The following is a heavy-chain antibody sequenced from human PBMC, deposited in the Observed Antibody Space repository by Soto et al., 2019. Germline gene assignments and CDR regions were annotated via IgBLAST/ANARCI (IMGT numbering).Heavy chain of an antibody. CDR3: ASSLLTPFDY. CDR2: IKSEGSST. J-gene: IGHJ4*02. D-gene: IGHD7-27*01. Sequence: GGSLILSCAASGFTFSSYATSLVLHAPGKGLVWVSRIKSEGSSTSYADSVKGRFTTARDNAKNTLYLQMNSLRAEDTGVYYCASSLLTPFDYWGQGALVTVS. V-gene: IGHV3-74*01. CDR1: GFTFSSYA.